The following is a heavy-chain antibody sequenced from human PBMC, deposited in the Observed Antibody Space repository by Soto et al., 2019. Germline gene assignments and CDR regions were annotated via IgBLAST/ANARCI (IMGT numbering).Heavy chain of an antibody. CDR3: ARDREYYDSSGLYFDY. V-gene: IGHV4-59*01. Sequence: PSETLSLTCSVSGGSISDYYWSWIRQPPGKGLEWIGYTYYGWNTNYNPSLKSRVTISVDTSKNQFSLKLISVTAADTAVYYCARDREYYDSSGLYFDYWGQGILVTVSS. CDR1: GGSISDYY. J-gene: IGHJ4*02. CDR2: TYYGWNT. D-gene: IGHD3-22*01.